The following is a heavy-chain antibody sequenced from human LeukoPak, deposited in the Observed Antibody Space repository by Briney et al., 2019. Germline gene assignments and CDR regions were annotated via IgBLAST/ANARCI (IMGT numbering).Heavy chain of an antibody. CDR1: GGSISSGAYS. Sequence: SETLSLTCAVSGGSISSGAYSWSWIRQPPGKGLEWIGHISSIGTTYYNPSLRSRVTMSVDTSKNQFSLTLSFVTSADTAVYYCARESRVSTLRAFDIWGQGTMVIVSS. D-gene: IGHD5/OR15-5a*01. J-gene: IGHJ3*02. CDR2: ISSIGTT. CDR3: ARESRVSTLRAFDI. V-gene: IGHV4-30-4*07.